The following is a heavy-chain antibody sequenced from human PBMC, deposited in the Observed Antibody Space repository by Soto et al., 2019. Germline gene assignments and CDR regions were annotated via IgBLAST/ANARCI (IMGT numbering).Heavy chain of an antibody. Sequence: GGSLRLSCAASGFTVSSNYMSWVRQAPGKGLEWVSVIYSGGSTYYADSVKGRFTISRDNSKNTLYLQMNSLRAEDTAVYYCARDRQLYYFDYWGQGTLVTAPQ. CDR1: GFTVSSNY. CDR2: IYSGGST. J-gene: IGHJ4*02. V-gene: IGHV3-66*01. D-gene: IGHD2-2*01. CDR3: ARDRQLYYFDY.